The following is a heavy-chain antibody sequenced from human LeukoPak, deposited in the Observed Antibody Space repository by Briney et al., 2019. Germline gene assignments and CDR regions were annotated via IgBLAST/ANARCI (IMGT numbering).Heavy chain of an antibody. J-gene: IGHJ4*02. Sequence: GGTLRLSCAASGFTFSSYGMHWVRQAPGKGLEWVAVIWYDGSNKYYADSVKGRFTISRDNSKNTLYLQMNSLRAEDTAVYYCAKDGDTYYFDYWGQGTLVTVSS. D-gene: IGHD5-18*01. CDR3: AKDGDTYYFDY. CDR2: IWYDGSNK. CDR1: GFTFSSYG. V-gene: IGHV3-33*06.